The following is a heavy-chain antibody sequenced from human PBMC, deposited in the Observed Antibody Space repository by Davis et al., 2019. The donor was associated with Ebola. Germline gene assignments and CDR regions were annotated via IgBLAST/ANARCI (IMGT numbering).Heavy chain of an antibody. CDR3: ARSLYPGYDGGLWWFAP. CDR1: GGSISSSY. CDR2: NYYSGST. J-gene: IGHJ5*02. Sequence: MPGGSLRLSCTVSGGSISSSYWGRIRQPPGKGMEWLGSNYYSGSTYYNPSLKSRVTISVDTSKNQFSLELISVTAADTAVYYCARSLYPGYDGGLWWFAPWGQGTLVTVSS. V-gene: IGHV4-39*01. D-gene: IGHD3-16*01.